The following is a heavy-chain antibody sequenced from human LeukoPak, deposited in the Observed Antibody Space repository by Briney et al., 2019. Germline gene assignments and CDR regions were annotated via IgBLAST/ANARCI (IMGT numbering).Heavy chain of an antibody. Sequence: PSQTLSLTCTVSGGSISSGSNYWGCIRQPAGQVLESIGARSTSGSTNQNPSVKGRVTISVDTSKKHCPLKVRPVAVSGTGVYYWAGVVGPVTTGWYFDLWGRGTLVTVSS. D-gene: IGHD4-17*01. V-gene: IGHV4-61*02. J-gene: IGHJ2*01. CDR2: RSTSGST. CDR1: GGSISSGSNY. CDR3: AGVVGPVTTGWYFDL.